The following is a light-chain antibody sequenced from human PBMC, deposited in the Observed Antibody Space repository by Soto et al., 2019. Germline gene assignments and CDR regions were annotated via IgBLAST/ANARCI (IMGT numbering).Light chain of an antibody. Sequence: DIRMTQSPSTLSASVGDRVTITCWASQSISAWLAWYQQKPGKAPKLLIYDASNLESGVPSRFSGGGSGTDFTLTISSLQPDDSATYYCQHYETYSSTFGQGTKVEIK. V-gene: IGKV1-5*01. CDR3: QHYETYSST. CDR1: QSISAW. J-gene: IGKJ1*01. CDR2: DAS.